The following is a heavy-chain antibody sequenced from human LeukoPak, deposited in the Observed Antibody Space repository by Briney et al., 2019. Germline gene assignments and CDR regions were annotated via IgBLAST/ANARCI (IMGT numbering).Heavy chain of an antibody. CDR2: ISDSGGST. CDR3: AKDDGGYSYGPAMVGFGY. D-gene: IGHD5-18*01. J-gene: IGHJ4*02. V-gene: IGHV3-23*01. CDR1: GFTFSSYA. Sequence: AGGSLRLSCAASGFTFSSYAMSWVRQAPGKGLEWVSAISDSGGSTYYADSVKGRFTISRDNSKNTLYLQMNSLRAEDTAVYYCAKDDGGYSYGPAMVGFGYWGQGTLVTVSS.